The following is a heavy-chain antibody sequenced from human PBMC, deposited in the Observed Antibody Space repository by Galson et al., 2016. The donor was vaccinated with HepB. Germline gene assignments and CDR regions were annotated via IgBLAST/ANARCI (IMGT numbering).Heavy chain of an antibody. J-gene: IGHJ4*02. D-gene: IGHD4-17*01. V-gene: IGHV4-31*03. CDR1: GVSISSGGYY. CDR3: ARRLRGAVTIPPLDY. CDR2: IYYSGST. Sequence: TLSLTCTVSGVSISSGGYYWSWIRQHPGRGLEWIGYIYYSGSTYYNPSLKSRLTISVDTSKNQFSLKLSSVTAADTAVYYCARRLRGAVTIPPLDYWGQGTLVTASS.